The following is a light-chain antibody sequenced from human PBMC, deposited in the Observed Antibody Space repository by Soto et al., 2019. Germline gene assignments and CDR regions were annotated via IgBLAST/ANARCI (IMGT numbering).Light chain of an antibody. J-gene: IGKJ5*01. V-gene: IGKV3-11*01. CDR2: DAY. CDR3: QQRHMWPIT. Sequence: EVVLTQSPVTLSLSPGERATLSCRASQSFRGLLAWYQQKPGQAPRLLIYDAYNSPTRIPPRFSGSGSGTYSTLTISSQEPEDSAVYYCQQRHMWPITFGQGTRLEIK. CDR1: QSFRGL.